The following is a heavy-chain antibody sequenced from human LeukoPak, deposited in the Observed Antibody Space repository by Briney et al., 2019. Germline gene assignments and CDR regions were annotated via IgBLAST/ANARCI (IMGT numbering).Heavy chain of an antibody. V-gene: IGHV4-30-4*08. J-gene: IGHJ4*02. CDR3: ARQTTVISLDY. CDR1: GGSISSGGYY. CDR2: IFYSGSM. D-gene: IGHD4-17*01. Sequence: SETLSLTCTVSGGSISSGGYYWSWIRQPPGKGLEWMGYIFYSGSMYYDPSLKSRLTISVDTSKNQFSLKLRSVTAADTAVYYCARQTTVISLDYWGQGALVTVSS.